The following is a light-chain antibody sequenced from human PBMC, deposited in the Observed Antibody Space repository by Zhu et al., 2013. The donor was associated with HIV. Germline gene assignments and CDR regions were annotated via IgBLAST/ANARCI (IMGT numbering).Light chain of an antibody. Sequence: DIQMTQSPSSLSASVGDRVTITCRASQSISGYLNWYQQKLGEAPKLLIYAASSLQSGVPARFSGSGSGTDFTLTISSLQPEDFATYFCQQSYSTPRFTFGPGTKVD. CDR2: AAS. J-gene: IGKJ3*01. CDR3: QQSYSTPRFT. CDR1: QSISGY. V-gene: IGKV1-39*01.